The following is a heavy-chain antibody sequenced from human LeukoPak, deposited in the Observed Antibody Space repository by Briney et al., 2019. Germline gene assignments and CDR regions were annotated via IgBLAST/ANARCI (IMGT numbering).Heavy chain of an antibody. CDR3: TTSGGTTTRFVDY. D-gene: IGHD2/OR15-2a*01. CDR2: IISKVDGGTA. J-gene: IGHJ4*02. CDR1: GFTFSNAW. Sequence: GGSLRLSCAASGFTFSNAWMSWVRQAPGKGLEWVGRIISKVDGGTADYAAPVKGRFTISRDDSKNTVYLQMNSLKTEDTAVYYCTTSGGTTTRFVDYWGQGNMVSVSS. V-gene: IGHV3-15*01.